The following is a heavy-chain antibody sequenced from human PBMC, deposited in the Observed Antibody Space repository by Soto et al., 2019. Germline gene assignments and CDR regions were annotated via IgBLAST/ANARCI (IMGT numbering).Heavy chain of an antibody. Sequence: GGSLRLSCAASGFPFGTTDMSWVRQAPGKGLEWVSIIYGGNNTYYADSVKGRFTISRDNSKNTLYLQMNSLRAEDTAVYYCARLAYSGYNFDYWGQGTLVTVSS. V-gene: IGHV3-53*01. CDR3: ARLAYSGYNFDY. CDR2: IYGGNNT. CDR1: GFPFGTTD. D-gene: IGHD5-12*01. J-gene: IGHJ4*02.